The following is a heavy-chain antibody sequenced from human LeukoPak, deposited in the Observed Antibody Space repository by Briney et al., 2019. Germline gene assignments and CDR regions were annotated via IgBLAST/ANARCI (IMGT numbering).Heavy chain of an antibody. CDR3: ARERVVSSWYAPWFDP. V-gene: IGHV4-34*01. CDR1: GGSFSGYY. D-gene: IGHD6-13*01. CDR2: INHSGST. J-gene: IGHJ5*02. Sequence: SETLSLTCAVYGGSFSGYYWSWIRQPPGKGLEWIGEINHSGSTNYNPSLKSRVTISVDTSKNQFSLKLSSVTAADTAVYYCARERVVSSWYAPWFDPWGQGTLVTVS.